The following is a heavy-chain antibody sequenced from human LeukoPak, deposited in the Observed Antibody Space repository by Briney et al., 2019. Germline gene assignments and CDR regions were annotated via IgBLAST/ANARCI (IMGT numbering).Heavy chain of an antibody. CDR1: GYTFTSYG. CDR3: ARMMTPRHYYDRSGYYYGAFDI. CDR2: ISGYNGYT. V-gene: IGHV1-18*01. J-gene: IGHJ3*02. D-gene: IGHD3-22*01. Sequence: ASVKVSCKASGYTFTSYGISWVRRAPGQGLEWMGWISGYNGYTNYAQKLQGRVTMTTDTSTSTAYMELRSLRSDDTAVYYCARMMTPRHYYDRSGYYYGAFDIWGQGTMVTVSS.